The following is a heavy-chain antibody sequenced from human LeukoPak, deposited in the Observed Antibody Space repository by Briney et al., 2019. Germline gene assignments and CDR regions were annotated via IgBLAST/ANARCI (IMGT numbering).Heavy chain of an antibody. CDR2: LYYSGST. D-gene: IGHD3-9*01. Sequence: SETLSLTCAVSGYSMSNGYYWGWIRPPPGKGLEWIGNLYYSGSTYYNPSLKSRVTISVDTSKNQFSLKLSSVTAADTAVYYCARHRKYYDILTGYYEGAFDIWGQGTMVTVSS. V-gene: IGHV4-38-2*01. CDR1: GYSMSNGYY. CDR3: ARHRKYYDILTGYYEGAFDI. J-gene: IGHJ3*02.